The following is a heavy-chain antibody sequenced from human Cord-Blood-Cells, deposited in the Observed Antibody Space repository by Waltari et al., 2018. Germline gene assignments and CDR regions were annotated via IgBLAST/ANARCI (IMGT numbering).Heavy chain of an antibody. CDR3: ARGPDFWSGYYPFDY. V-gene: IGHV4-34*01. J-gene: IGHJ4*02. D-gene: IGHD3-3*01. CDR2: INHSGST. CDR1: GGSFSGYY. Sequence: QVQLQQWGAGLLQPSETLSLTCAVYGGSFSGYYWSWIRQPPGKGLEWVGEINHSGSTNYNPSLKSRVTISVDTSKNQFSLKLSSVTAADTAVYYCARGPDFWSGYYPFDYWGQGTLVTVSS.